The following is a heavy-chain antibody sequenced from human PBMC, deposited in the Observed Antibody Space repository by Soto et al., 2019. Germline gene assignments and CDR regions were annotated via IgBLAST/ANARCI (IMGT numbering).Heavy chain of an antibody. J-gene: IGHJ6*02. V-gene: IGHV2-26*01. CDR1: GFSLTNARMG. CDR3: PRIRDLWTGHYMASYSGMDV. CDR2: IFSTDEK. Sequence: QVTLKESGPVLVRPTETLTLTCTVSGFSLTNARMGVSWVRQPPGKALEWLAHIFSTDEKAYSTSLKSRLTMSKDTSESQVVLTMTNMGPVDTATYYCPRIRDLWTGHYMASYSGMDVWRQGTTVTVSS. D-gene: IGHD3-3*01.